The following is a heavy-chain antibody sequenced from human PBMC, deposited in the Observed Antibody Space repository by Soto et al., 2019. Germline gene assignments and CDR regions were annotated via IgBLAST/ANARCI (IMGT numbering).Heavy chain of an antibody. CDR3: AEISDSSGWFASYYYYGMDV. V-gene: IGHV1-58*01. D-gene: IGHD6-19*01. CDR2: IVVGSGNT. Sequence: SVKVSCKASGFTFTSSAVQWVRQARGQRLEWIGWIVVGSGNTNYAQKFQERVTITRDMSTSTAYMELSSLRSEDTAVYYCAEISDSSGWFASYYYYGMDVWGQGTTVTVSS. J-gene: IGHJ6*02. CDR1: GFTFTSSA.